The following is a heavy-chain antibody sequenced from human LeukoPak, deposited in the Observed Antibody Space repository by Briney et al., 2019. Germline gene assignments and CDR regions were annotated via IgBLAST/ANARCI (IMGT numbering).Heavy chain of an antibody. CDR3: AIRQVWFGELPSSYYMDV. CDR1: GGTFSSYA. Sequence: SVKVSCTASGGTFSSYAISWVRQAPRQGLEWMGGIIPIFGTANYAQKFQGRVTITADKSTSTAYMELSSLRSEDTAVYYCAIRQVWFGELPSSYYMDVWGKGTTVTVSS. J-gene: IGHJ6*03. V-gene: IGHV1-69*06. D-gene: IGHD3-10*01. CDR2: IIPIFGTA.